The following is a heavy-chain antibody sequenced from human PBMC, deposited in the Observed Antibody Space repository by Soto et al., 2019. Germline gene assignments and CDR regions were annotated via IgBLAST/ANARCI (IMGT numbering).Heavy chain of an antibody. J-gene: IGHJ4*02. Sequence: GASVKVFCKASGYTFTSYYMHWVRQAPGQGLEWMGIINPSGGSTSYAQKFQGRVTMTRDTSTSTVYMELSSLRSEDTAVYYCARDKYVLRYFDWSPVYWGQGTLVIVSS. CDR1: GYTFTSYY. D-gene: IGHD3-9*01. CDR3: ARDKYVLRYFDWSPVY. CDR2: INPSGGST. V-gene: IGHV1-46*01.